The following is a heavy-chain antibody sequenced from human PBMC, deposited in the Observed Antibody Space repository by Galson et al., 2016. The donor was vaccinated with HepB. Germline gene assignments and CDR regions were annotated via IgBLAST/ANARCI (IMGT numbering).Heavy chain of an antibody. CDR2: ISICSSYI. CDR3: VRDHSVVPTTAYNWFDP. Sequence: SLRLSCAASGFTFSSYNMNWVRQAPGKGLEWVSSISICSSYIYYADSVKGRFTISRDNAKNSLYLQMNSLRAEDTAVYFCVRDHSVVPTTAYNWFDPWGRGTLVTVSS. D-gene: IGHD4-23*01. J-gene: IGHJ5*02. CDR1: GFTFSSYN. V-gene: IGHV3-21*01.